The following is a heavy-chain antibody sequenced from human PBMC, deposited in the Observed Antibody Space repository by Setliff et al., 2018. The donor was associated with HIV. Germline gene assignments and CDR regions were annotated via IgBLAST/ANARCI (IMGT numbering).Heavy chain of an antibody. CDR3: AVHYYDSSGYDY. CDR2: IKQDGSDK. J-gene: IGHJ4*02. V-gene: IGHV3-7*03. CDR1: GFTFSNYW. Sequence: PGGSLRLSCGASGFTFSNYWMNWVRRAPGKGLEWVANIKQDGSDKYYADSVKGRFTISRDNSKNTLYLRMNSLRAEDTAVYYCAVHYYDSSGYDYWGQGTLVTVSS. D-gene: IGHD3-22*01.